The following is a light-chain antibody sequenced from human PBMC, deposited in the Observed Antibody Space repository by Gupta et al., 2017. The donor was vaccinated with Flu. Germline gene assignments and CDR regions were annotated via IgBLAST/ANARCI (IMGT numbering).Light chain of an antibody. J-gene: IGLJ3*02. CDR1: SGQSSHA. Sequence: QLVLTQSPSASASLGASVKLTCTLNSGQSSHAIAWHQQQPGKGPRYLMKVYNDGSHTRGDGIPDRFSGSTSGAERYLTISSLQSEDEGDYYCQTWGSGMGVFGGGTKLTVL. CDR3: QTWGSGMGV. CDR2: VYNDGSH. V-gene: IGLV4-69*01.